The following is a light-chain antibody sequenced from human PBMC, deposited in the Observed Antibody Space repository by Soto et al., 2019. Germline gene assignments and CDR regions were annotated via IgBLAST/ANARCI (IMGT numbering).Light chain of an antibody. J-gene: IGLJ1*01. CDR1: FSNIGDNA. CDR3: AAWDDSLNAL. V-gene: IGLV1-44*01. CDR2: LND. Sequence: QSALAQPPSLSATPGQRVNISCSGSFSNIGDNAVNWYQQLPGAAPKLLIYLNDQRPSGVPDRFSGSKSGTSAFLAISGLQSEEEADYYCAAWDDSLNALFGTGTKV.